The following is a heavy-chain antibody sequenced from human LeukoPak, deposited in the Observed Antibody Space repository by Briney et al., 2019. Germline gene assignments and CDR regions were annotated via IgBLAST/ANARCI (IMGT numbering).Heavy chain of an antibody. V-gene: IGHV4-59*01. CDR1: GGSISSYY. CDR2: IYYSGST. J-gene: IGHJ6*02. Sequence: SETLSLTCTVSGGSISSYYWSWIRQPPGKGLEWIGYIYYSGSTNYNPSLKSRVTISVDTSKNQFSLKLCSVTAADTAVYYCARTAAGPQYYYYYGMDVWGQGTTVTVSS. D-gene: IGHD6-13*01. CDR3: ARTAAGPQYYYYYGMDV.